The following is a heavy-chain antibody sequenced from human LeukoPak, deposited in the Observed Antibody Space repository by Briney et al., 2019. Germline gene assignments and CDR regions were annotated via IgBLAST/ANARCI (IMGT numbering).Heavy chain of an antibody. CDR2: INHSGST. J-gene: IGHJ4*02. D-gene: IGHD5-18*01. Sequence: SETLSLTCAVYGGSFSGYYWSGIRQPPGKGLEWIGEINHSGSTNYTPSLKSRVTISVDTSKNQFSLKLSSVTAADTAVYYCARGGGYSYGYADYWGQGTLVTVSS. CDR3: ARGGGYSYGYADY. V-gene: IGHV4-34*01. CDR1: GGSFSGYY.